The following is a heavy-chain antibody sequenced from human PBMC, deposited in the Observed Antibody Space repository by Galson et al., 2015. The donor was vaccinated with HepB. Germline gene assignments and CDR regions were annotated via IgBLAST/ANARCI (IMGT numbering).Heavy chain of an antibody. D-gene: IGHD6-25*01. Sequence: SLRLSCAASGFTFHNYWMTWVRQAPGKGLEWVANINGDESEKYYVDSVRGRFTISTDNAKSLLYLQMNSLRAADTAVYYCATTPAPAKNEYWGQGTLVTVSS. CDR3: ATTPAPAKNEY. CDR2: INGDESEK. V-gene: IGHV3-7*03. CDR1: GFTFHNYW. J-gene: IGHJ4*02.